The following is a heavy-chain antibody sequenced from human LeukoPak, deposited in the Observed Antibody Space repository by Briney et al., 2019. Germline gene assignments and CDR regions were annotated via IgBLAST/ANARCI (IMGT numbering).Heavy chain of an antibody. V-gene: IGHV1-18*01. D-gene: IGHD4-23*01. CDR3: AREPLDSGGNAFDY. J-gene: IGHJ4*02. CDR2: ISAYNGNT. CDR1: GYTFTSYG. Sequence: GASVKVSCKASGYTFTSYGISWVRQAPGQGLEWMGWISAYNGNTNYAQKLQGRVTMTTDTSTSTAYMELRSLRSEDTAVYYCAREPLDSGGNAFDYWGQGTLVTVSS.